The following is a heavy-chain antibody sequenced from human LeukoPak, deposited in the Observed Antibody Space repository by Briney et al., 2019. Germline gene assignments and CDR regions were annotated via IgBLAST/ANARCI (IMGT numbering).Heavy chain of an antibody. CDR3: ARVPFAVVIPNPYFDY. V-gene: IGHV3-53*01. D-gene: IGHD3-3*01. CDR2: IYSGGSR. CDR1: GFSDSSNY. Sequence: GGSLRLSCAASGFSDSSNYMRCVRQATGKGVEGVSVIYSGGSRYYADSVKGRFTISRDNSMHTLYLQMNSLRAEVTAVYYCARVPFAVVIPNPYFDYWGQGTLVTVSS. J-gene: IGHJ4*02.